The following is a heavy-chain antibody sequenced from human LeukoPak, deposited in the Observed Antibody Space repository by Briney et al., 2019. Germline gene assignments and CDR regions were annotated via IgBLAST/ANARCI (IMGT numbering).Heavy chain of an antibody. Sequence: PSETLSLTCTVSGGSISGYYRNWIRQSAGKGLEWIGRIYANGGTNYNPSLRSRVSMSVDTSKNQFSLKLTSVTAADTAIYYCARDFTRNSYAVAEFFHHWGQGTLVSVSS. V-gene: IGHV4-4*07. J-gene: IGHJ1*01. CDR1: GGSISGYY. CDR2: IYANGGT. CDR3: ARDFTRNSYAVAEFFHH. D-gene: IGHD5-18*01.